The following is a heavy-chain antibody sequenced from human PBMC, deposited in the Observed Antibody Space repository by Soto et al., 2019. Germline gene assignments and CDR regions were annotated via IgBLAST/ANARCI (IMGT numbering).Heavy chain of an antibody. CDR3: SSPGMVRGAISYFHY. V-gene: IGHV4-39*01. CDR1: GGSISSSSYY. Sequence: SETLSLTCTVSGGSISSSSYYWGWIRQPPGKGLEWIGSIYYSGSTYYNPSLKSRVTISVDTSKNQFSLKLSSVTAADTAVYYCSSPGMVRGAISYFHYWGQGTLVTVSP. D-gene: IGHD3-10*01. J-gene: IGHJ4*02. CDR2: IYYSGST.